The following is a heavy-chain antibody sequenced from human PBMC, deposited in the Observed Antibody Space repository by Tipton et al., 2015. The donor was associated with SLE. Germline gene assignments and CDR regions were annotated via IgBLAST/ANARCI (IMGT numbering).Heavy chain of an antibody. CDR1: GGSISSGSYY. D-gene: IGHD6-13*01. J-gene: IGHJ4*02. Sequence: TLSLTCTVSGGSISSGSYYWSWIRQPPGKGLELIGYIYYRGSTNYNPALKSRVTISVDTSKNQFSLKLSSVTAADTAVYYCARGKSHSSSWPYFDYWGQGTLVTVSS. CDR3: ARGKSHSSSWPYFDY. V-gene: IGHV4-61*01. CDR2: IYYRGST.